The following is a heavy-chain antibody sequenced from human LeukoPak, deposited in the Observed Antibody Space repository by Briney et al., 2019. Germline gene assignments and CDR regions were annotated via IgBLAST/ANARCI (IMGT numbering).Heavy chain of an antibody. CDR1: GDSVTTYY. CDR3: ARDGSNWSNDYYHGVDV. V-gene: IGHV4-59*02. Sequence: SETLSLTCPVSGDSVTTYYWSWIRQPPGKGLEWLGYVYYSGSATYNPSPKSRVTISVDTSKNQFSLRLSSVTAADTAVYYCARDGSNWSNDYYHGVDVWGQGTTVTVSS. J-gene: IGHJ6*02. CDR2: VYYSGSA. D-gene: IGHD4-11*01.